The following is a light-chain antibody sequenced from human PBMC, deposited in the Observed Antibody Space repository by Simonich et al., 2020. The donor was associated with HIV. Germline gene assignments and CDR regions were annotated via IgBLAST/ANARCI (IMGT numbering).Light chain of an antibody. Sequence: IQLTQSPSSLSASVGNRVTITCQASQGISSALAWYQQKPGKAPKLLIYAASSLQSGVPSRFSCSGSGTDFTLTISSLQPEDFATYYCQQSYSTLYTFGQGTKLEIK. J-gene: IGKJ2*01. CDR2: AAS. CDR1: QGISSA. V-gene: IGKV1-39*01. CDR3: QQSYSTLYT.